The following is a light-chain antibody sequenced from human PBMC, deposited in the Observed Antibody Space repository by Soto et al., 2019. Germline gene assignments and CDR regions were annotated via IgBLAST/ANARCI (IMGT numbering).Light chain of an antibody. CDR2: EVS. Sequence: QCALTQPASVYGSPGQSLTITCTGTSSDVGGYNYVSCYQRQSGKAPKLMIHEVSNRTSGVPDRVSGSKSGNTASLTVSGLQTVDEADYYCSAYAGSNNFVFGSGTKVT. J-gene: IGLJ1*01. CDR3: SAYAGSNNFV. CDR1: SSDVGGYNY. V-gene: IGLV2-8*01.